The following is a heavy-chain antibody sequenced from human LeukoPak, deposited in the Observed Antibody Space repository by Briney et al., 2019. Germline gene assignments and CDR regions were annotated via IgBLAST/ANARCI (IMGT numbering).Heavy chain of an antibody. V-gene: IGHV3-21*04. CDR1: GRTLSRYS. J-gene: IGHJ4*02. D-gene: IGHD6-13*01. Sequence: GGSLRLFCAAAGRTLSRYSMNWVRQAPGKGLEWVSSISSSSSYIYYADSVKGRFTISRDNSKNTLYLQMNSLRAEDTAVYYCASHSSSWYGFDYWGQGTLVTVSS. CDR2: ISSSSSYI. CDR3: ASHSSSWYGFDY.